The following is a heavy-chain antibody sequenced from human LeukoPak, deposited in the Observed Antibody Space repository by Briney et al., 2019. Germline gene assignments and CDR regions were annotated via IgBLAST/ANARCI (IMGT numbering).Heavy chain of an antibody. J-gene: IGHJ4*02. Sequence: PSETLSLTCAVYGGSFSGYYWSWIRQPPGKGLEWIGEINHSGGTNYNPSLKSRVTISVDTSKNQFSLKLSSVTAADTAVYYCARQSEVSAFDYWGQGTLVTVSS. V-gene: IGHV4-34*01. CDR2: INHSGGT. CDR1: GGSFSGYY. CDR3: ARQSEVSAFDY.